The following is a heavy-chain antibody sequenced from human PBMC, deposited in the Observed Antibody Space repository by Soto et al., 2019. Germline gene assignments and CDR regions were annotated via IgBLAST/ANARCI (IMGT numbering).Heavy chain of an antibody. D-gene: IGHD3-16*01. CDR3: ARVENSFGGMDV. V-gene: IGHV3-7*05. CDR1: GFTFGRNW. CDR2: IKEDGSEK. Sequence: EVQLVESGGGLVQPGGSLRLSCVVSGFTFGRNWMSWVRQAPGKGLEWVANIKEDGSEKNTVDSLKGRFTISRDNARNSVYLQMSILRAEDTAVYYCARVENSFGGMDVWGQGTTVIVS. J-gene: IGHJ6*02.